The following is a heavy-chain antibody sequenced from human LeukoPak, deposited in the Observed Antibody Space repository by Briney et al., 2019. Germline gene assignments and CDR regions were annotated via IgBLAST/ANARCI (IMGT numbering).Heavy chain of an antibody. D-gene: IGHD3-22*01. J-gene: IGHJ5*02. V-gene: IGHV4-61*02. CDR1: GGSISSGSYY. Sequence: PSETLSLTCTVSGGSISSGSYYWSWIRQPAGKGLEWIGRIYTSGSTNYNPSLKSRVTISVDTSKNQFSLKLSSVTAADTAVYYCARDRHYYDSSGYYWADWFDPWGQGTLVTVSS. CDR3: ARDRHYYDSSGYYWADWFDP. CDR2: IYTSGST.